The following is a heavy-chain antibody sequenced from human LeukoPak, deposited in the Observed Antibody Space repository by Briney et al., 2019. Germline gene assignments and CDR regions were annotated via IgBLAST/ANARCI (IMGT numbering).Heavy chain of an antibody. D-gene: IGHD4-17*01. CDR3: AKGARGDTVTSIVGLNWFDP. V-gene: IGHV3-30*18. CDR1: EFTFSSYA. CDR2: VSYDGSDK. J-gene: IGHJ5*02. Sequence: GRSLRLSCAASEFTFSSYAMHWVRQAPGKGLEWVALVSYDGSDKYYADSVKGRFTISRDNSKNTLYLQMNSLRGEDTAVYYCAKGARGDTVTSIVGLNWFDPWGQGTLVTVSS.